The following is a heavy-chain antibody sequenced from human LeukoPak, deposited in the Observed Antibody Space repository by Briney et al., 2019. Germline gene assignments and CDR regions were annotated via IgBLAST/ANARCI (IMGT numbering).Heavy chain of an antibody. D-gene: IGHD3-10*01. CDR1: GGSMRSYF. Sequence: SETLSLTCTVSGGSMRSYFWNWIRQPAGKGLEWIGRIYNSGSTKYNPSLKSRVTMSVDTSKNQFSLKLSSVTAADTAVYYCARGQITMVRGVIITHDAFDIWGQGTMVTVSS. J-gene: IGHJ3*02. V-gene: IGHV4-4*07. CDR3: ARGQITMVRGVIITHDAFDI. CDR2: IYNSGST.